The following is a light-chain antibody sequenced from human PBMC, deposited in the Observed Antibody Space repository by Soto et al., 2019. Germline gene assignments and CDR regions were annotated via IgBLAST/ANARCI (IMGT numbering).Light chain of an antibody. V-gene: IGLV2-14*03. CDR1: SDIGYYNY. J-gene: IGLJ2*01. CDR3: TSYTISSPF. Sequence: QSALTQPASVSGSPGQSITISCTGSDIGYYNYVSWYQQHPGKAPKLLIFDVSNRPSGVSNRFSGSKSGNTASLTISGLQAEDEADYYCTSYTISSPFFGGGTKLTVL. CDR2: DVS.